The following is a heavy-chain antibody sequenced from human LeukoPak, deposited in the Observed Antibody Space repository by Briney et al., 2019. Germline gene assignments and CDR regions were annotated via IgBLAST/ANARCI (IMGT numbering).Heavy chain of an antibody. D-gene: IGHD3-22*01. V-gene: IGHV4-34*01. CDR1: EFAFSTYN. J-gene: IGHJ4*02. Sequence: GSLRLSCAASEFAFSTYNMNWVRQPPGKGLEWIGEINRNGSTNYNPSLKSRVTISIDTSKNQFSLRLNSVTAADTAVYYCARGSLYSSGYYYPRLLDYWGQGTLVTVSS. CDR2: INRNGST. CDR3: ARGSLYSSGYYYPRLLDY.